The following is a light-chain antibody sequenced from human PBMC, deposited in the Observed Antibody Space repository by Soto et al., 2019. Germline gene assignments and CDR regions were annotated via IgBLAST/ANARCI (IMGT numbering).Light chain of an antibody. J-gene: IGKJ4*01. Sequence: EIVMTQSPATLSVSPGERATLSCRASQSVSSNLAGYQQKPGQAPRLLIYGASTRATGIPARFSGSGSGTEFTLTISSLQSEDFAVYYCQQYKNWPLTFGGGTKVEIK. V-gene: IGKV3-15*01. CDR3: QQYKNWPLT. CDR1: QSVSSN. CDR2: GAS.